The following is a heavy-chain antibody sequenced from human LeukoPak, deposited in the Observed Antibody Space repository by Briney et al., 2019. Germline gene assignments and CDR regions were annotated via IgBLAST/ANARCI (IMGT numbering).Heavy chain of an antibody. Sequence: SETLSLTCTVSGGSISSGSYYWSWIRQPAGKGLEWIGRIYTSGSTNYNPSLKSRVTISVDTSKNQFSLKLSSVTAADTAVYCCAGEGRYYYDSSGYYATPYFDYWGQGTLVTVSS. CDR3: AGEGRYYYDSSGYYATPYFDY. D-gene: IGHD3-22*01. CDR1: GGSISSGSYY. V-gene: IGHV4-61*02. J-gene: IGHJ4*02. CDR2: IYTSGST.